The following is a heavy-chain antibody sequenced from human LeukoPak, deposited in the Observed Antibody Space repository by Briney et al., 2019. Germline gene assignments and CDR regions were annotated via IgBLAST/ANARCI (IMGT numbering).Heavy chain of an antibody. CDR2: INTNTGNP. D-gene: IGHD3-16*02. J-gene: IGHJ6*03. CDR1: GYTFTSYG. CDR3: ARTLGLSAYYYYYMDV. V-gene: IGHV7-4-1*02. Sequence: ASVKVSCKASGYTFTSYGISWVRQAPGQGLEWMGWINTNTGNPTYAQGFTGRFVFSLDTSVSTAYLQISSLKAEDTAVYYCARTLGLSAYYYYYMDVWGKGTTVTVSS.